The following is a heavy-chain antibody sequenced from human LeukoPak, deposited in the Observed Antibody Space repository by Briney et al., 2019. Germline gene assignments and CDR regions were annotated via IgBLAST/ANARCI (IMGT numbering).Heavy chain of an antibody. D-gene: IGHD3-10*02. Sequence: SETLSLTCTVSGGSISSGSYYWSWIRQPAGKGLEWIGRIYTSGSTNYNPSLKSRVTISVDTSKNQFSLKLSSVTAADTAVYYCARVFDGPQPYFDYWGQGTLVTVSS. J-gene: IGHJ4*02. V-gene: IGHV4-61*02. CDR2: IYTSGST. CDR3: ARVFDGPQPYFDY. CDR1: GGSISSGSYY.